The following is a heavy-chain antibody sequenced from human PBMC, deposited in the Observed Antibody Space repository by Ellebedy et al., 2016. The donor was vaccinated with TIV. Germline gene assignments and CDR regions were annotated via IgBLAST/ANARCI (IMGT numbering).Heavy chain of an antibody. Sequence: ASVKVSCKTSGYTFSDFGITWVRQAPGQGLEWMGWISAYDGKKKYAQTFQDRVTMTTDTPASTGYMELRSLRSDDTAVYYCARVGSGELFYWGQGTLVRVSS. CDR2: ISAYDGKK. D-gene: IGHD1-1*01. J-gene: IGHJ4*02. CDR3: ARVGSGELFY. CDR1: GYTFSDFG. V-gene: IGHV1-18*04.